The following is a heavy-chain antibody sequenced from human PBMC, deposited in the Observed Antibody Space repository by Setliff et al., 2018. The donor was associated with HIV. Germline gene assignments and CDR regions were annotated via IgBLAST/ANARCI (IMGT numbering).Heavy chain of an antibody. D-gene: IGHD3-10*01. J-gene: IGHJ4*02. CDR1: GFTFSNSW. CDR3: TRSYYY. CDR2: IKSKADGGTT. V-gene: IGHV3-15*01. Sequence: GGSLRLSCAASGFTFSNSWMTWVRQAPGRGLEWVGRIKSKADGGTTDCAAPVKGRFTISRDDSKRMVYLQMNSLTSEDTAVYFCTRSYYYWGQGTLVTVSS.